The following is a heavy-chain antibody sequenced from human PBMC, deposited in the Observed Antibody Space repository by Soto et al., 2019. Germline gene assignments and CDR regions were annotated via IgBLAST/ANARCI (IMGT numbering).Heavy chain of an antibody. CDR3: AKIVAAAGRAFDY. D-gene: IGHD6-13*01. V-gene: IGHV3-30*18. J-gene: IGHJ4*02. Sequence: GGSLRLSCAASGFTFSSYGMHWVRQAPGKGLEWVAVISYDGSNKYYADSVKGRFTISRDNSKNTLYLQMNSLRAEDTAVYYCAKIVAAAGRAFDYWGQGTLVTVSS. CDR1: GFTFSSYG. CDR2: ISYDGSNK.